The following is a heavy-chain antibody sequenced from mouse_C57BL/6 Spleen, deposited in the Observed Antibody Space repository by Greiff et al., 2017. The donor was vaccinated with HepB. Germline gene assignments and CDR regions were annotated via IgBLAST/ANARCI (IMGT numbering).Heavy chain of an antibody. D-gene: IGHD6-2*01. V-gene: IGHV1-76*01. CDR1: GYTFTDYY. CDR3: ARGGSLYYWYFDV. Sequence: VQLQQSGAELVRPGASVKLSCKASGYTFTDYYINWVKQRPGQGLEWIARIYPGSGNTYYNEKFKGKATLTAEKSSSTAYMQLSSLTSEDSAVYFGARGGSLYYWYFDVWGTGTTVTVSS. J-gene: IGHJ1*03. CDR2: IYPGSGNT.